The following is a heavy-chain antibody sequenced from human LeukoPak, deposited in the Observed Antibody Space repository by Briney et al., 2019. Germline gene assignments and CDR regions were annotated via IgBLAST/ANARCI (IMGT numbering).Heavy chain of an antibody. V-gene: IGHV3-21*01. CDR1: GFTFSSYS. J-gene: IGHJ6*02. CDR2: ISSSSYI. Sequence: GGSLRLSCAASGFTFSSYSMNWVRQAPGKGLEWVSSISSSSYIYYADSVKGRFTISRDNAKNSLYLQMNSLRAEDTAVYYCARDADSYYYYGMDVWGQGTTVTVSS. CDR3: ARDADSYYYYGMDV.